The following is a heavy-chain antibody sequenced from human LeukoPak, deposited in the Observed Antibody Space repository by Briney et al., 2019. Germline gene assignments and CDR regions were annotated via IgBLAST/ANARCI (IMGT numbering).Heavy chain of an antibody. V-gene: IGHV4-4*07. CDR3: ASGIAAAGNDYYYYYYMDV. J-gene: IGHJ6*03. CDR1: GGSISSYY. CDR2: IYTSGST. D-gene: IGHD6-13*01. Sequence: SSETLTLTCTVSGGSISSYYWSWIRQPAGKGLEWIGRIYTSGSTNYNPSLKSRVTMSVDTSKNQFSLKLSSVTAADTAGYYRASGIAAAGNDYYYYYYMDVWGKGTTVTVSS.